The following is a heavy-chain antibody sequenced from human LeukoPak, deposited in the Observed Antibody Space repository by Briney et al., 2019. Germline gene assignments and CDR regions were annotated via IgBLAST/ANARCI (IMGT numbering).Heavy chain of an antibody. CDR2: ISTYNGNT. CDR3: AVYYYDSSGLDY. CDR1: GYTFAAYG. D-gene: IGHD3-22*01. J-gene: IGHJ4*02. V-gene: IGHV1-18*01. Sequence: GASVKVSCKASGYTFAAYGISWVRQAPGQGLEWMGWISTYNGNTNYAQKLQGRVTMTRDTSTSTAYMELRSLRSDDTAVYYCAVYYYDSSGLDYWGQGTSVTVSS.